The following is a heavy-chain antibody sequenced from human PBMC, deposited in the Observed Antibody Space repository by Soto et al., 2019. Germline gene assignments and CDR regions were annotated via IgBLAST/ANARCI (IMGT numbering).Heavy chain of an antibody. V-gene: IGHV3-48*04. CDR1: GFTFSSYS. J-gene: IGHJ3*02. D-gene: IGHD6-13*01. CDR2: ISSSSTI. CDR3: ARGQAYSSSWPDAFDI. Sequence: GGSLRLSCAASGFTFSSYSMNWVRQAPGKGLEWVSYISSSSTIYYADSVKGRFTISRDNAKNSLYLQMNSLRAEDTAVYYCARGQAYSSSWPDAFDIWGQGTMVTVSS.